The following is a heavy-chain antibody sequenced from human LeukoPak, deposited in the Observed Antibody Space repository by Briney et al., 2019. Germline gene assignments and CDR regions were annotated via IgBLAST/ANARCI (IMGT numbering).Heavy chain of an antibody. D-gene: IGHD1-14*01. J-gene: IGHJ4*02. Sequence: SETLSLTCTVSGGSISSGSYYWSWIRQPPGKGLEWIGEINHSGSTNYNPSLKSRVTISVDTSKNQFSLKLSSVTAADTAVYYCARARSRTHHCPGYWGQGTLVTVSS. CDR1: GGSISSGSYY. CDR3: ARARSRTHHCPGY. V-gene: IGHV4-39*07. CDR2: INHSGST.